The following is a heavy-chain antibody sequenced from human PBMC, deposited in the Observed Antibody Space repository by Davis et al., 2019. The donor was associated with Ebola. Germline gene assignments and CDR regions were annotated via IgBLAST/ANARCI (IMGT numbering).Heavy chain of an antibody. J-gene: IGHJ5*02. CDR1: GFTFTDSF. Sequence: ASVKVSCKTSGFTFTDSFIHWVRQAPGQGLEWMGWINPNSGGTTFAQKFRGRFTMSRDTSINTAYMELSQLRSDDTAMFYCVRQGGIRLTTDNWFDPWGQGTLVTVSP. CDR2: INPNSGGT. D-gene: IGHD3-3*01. CDR3: VRQGGIRLTTDNWFDP. V-gene: IGHV1-2*02.